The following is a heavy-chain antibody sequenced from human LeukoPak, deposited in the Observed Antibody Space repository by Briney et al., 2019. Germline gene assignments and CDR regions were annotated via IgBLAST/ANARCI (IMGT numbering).Heavy chain of an antibody. CDR3: AKDARRYFDWLFEV. CDR1: GFTFDDYA. Sequence: GGSLRLSCAASGFTFDDYAMHWVRQAPGKGLEWVSGISWNSGSIGYADSVKGRFTISRDNAKNSLYLQMNSLRAEDTALYYCAKDARRYFDWLFEVWGQGTLVTVSS. D-gene: IGHD3-9*01. J-gene: IGHJ4*02. CDR2: ISWNSGSI. V-gene: IGHV3-9*01.